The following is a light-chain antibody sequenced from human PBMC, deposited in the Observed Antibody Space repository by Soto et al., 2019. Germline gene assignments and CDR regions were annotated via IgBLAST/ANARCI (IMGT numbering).Light chain of an antibody. CDR3: LQYNTYPQT. CDR1: QVIRDD. V-gene: IGKV1-17*01. CDR2: DAT. Sequence: DIQMTQSPSSLSASVGDRVSITCRASQVIRDDLGWYQQKPGKVPERLIYDATTLQRGVPSRFSGSGSGTDFTLTISSLQPEDSATYYCLQYNTYPQTFGQGTKLEIK. J-gene: IGKJ2*01.